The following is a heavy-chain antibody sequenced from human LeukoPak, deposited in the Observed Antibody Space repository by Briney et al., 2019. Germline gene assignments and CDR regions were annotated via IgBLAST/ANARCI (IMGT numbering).Heavy chain of an antibody. CDR2: ISESGGST. D-gene: IGHD6-19*01. Sequence: GGSLRLSCAASGFTFSRYAMSWVRQAPGKGLEWVSLISESGGSTYYADSVKGRFTISRDNSKNTLYLQMNSLRAEDTAVYYCAKAPIAVASPWGQGTLVTVSS. CDR1: GFTFSRYA. V-gene: IGHV3-23*01. CDR3: AKAPIAVASP. J-gene: IGHJ4*02.